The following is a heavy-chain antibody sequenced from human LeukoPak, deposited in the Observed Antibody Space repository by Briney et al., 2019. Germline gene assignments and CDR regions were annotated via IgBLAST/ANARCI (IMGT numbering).Heavy chain of an antibody. CDR2: VCYSGVT. D-gene: IGHD1-1*01. CDR3: ARDVPMTTRAFDI. V-gene: IGHV4-59*13. J-gene: IGHJ3*02. Sequence: PSETLSLTCSVSGGSISTYYWSWIRQPPGKGLEWIGYVCYSGVTNYSPSLRSRVTISVDTSKKQFSLKLTSVTAADTAVYYCARDVPMTTRAFDIWGQGTMGTVSS. CDR1: GGSISTYY.